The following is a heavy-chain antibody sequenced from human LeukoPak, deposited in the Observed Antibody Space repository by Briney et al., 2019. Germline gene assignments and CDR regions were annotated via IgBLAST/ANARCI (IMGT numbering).Heavy chain of an antibody. CDR3: ARDTKYAFDN. J-gene: IGHJ4*02. CDR1: GFTFSSYS. D-gene: IGHD2-2*01. CDR2: IGISSGNT. V-gene: IGHV3-48*01. Sequence: GGSLRLSCAASGFTFSSYSITWVRQAPGKGLEWISYIGISSGNTKYADSVKGRFTISGDKAKNSVYLQMNSLRVEDTAVYYCARDTKYAFDNWGQGTLVTVSS.